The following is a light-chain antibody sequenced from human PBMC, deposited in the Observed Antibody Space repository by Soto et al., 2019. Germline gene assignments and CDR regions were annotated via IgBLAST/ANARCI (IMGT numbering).Light chain of an antibody. CDR3: QQYQTYAT. CDR1: QSISSY. Sequence: DIQMTQSPSSLSASVRDRVTFTCRASQSISSYLNWYQQKPGKAPKALIYDASRLGSGVPSRFSGSGSGTEFTLTINSLQPDDFATYYCQQYQTYATFGQGTRLEIK. J-gene: IGKJ5*01. CDR2: DAS. V-gene: IGKV1-5*01.